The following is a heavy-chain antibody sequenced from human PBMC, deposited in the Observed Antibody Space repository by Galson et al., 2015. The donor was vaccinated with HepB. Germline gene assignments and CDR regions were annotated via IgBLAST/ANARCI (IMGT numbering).Heavy chain of an antibody. Sequence: QSGAEVKKPGESLRISCKGSGYSFTSYWIGWVRQMPGKGLEWMGIIYPGDSDTRYSPSFQGQVTISADKSISTAYLQWSSLEASDTAMYYCARQGDMEDMVRGVRAVDYWGQGTLVTVSS. CDR3: ARQGDMEDMVRGVRAVDY. J-gene: IGHJ4*02. CDR2: IYPGDSDT. CDR1: GYSFTSYW. V-gene: IGHV5-51*01. D-gene: IGHD3-10*01.